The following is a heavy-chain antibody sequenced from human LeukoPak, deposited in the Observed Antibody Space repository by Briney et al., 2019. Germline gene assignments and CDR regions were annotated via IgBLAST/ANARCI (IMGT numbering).Heavy chain of an antibody. D-gene: IGHD1-26*01. J-gene: IGHJ3*02. CDR3: ARDLVVGATENNAFDI. CDR2: ISSSGSTI. Sequence: GGSLRLSCAASGFTFSSYEMNWVRQAPGKGLEWVSYISSSGSTIYYADSVKGRFTISRDNAKNSLYLQMNSLRAEDTALYYCARDLVVGATENNAFDIWGQGTMVTVSS. CDR1: GFTFSSYE. V-gene: IGHV3-48*03.